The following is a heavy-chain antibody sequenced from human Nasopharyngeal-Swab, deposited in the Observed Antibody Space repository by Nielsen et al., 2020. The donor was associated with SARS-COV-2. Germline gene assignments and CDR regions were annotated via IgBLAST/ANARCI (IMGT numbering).Heavy chain of an antibody. D-gene: IGHD1-26*01. CDR3: AREVIIAGTTMTGADADDGLH. Sequence: VRQATGKGLEWVAVTSYDGTNKYYADSVKGRFTISRDNSKNTLYLQMNSLRVEDTAVYYCAREVIIAGTTMTGADADDGLHWGQGTLVTVSS. J-gene: IGHJ4*02. V-gene: IGHV3-30-3*01. CDR2: TSYDGTNK.